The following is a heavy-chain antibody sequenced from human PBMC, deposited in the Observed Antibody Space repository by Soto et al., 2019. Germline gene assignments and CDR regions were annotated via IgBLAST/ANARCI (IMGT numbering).Heavy chain of an antibody. CDR1: GGSISNYY. J-gene: IGHJ5*02. CDR2: MYYNGNI. V-gene: IGHV4-59*01. D-gene: IGHD3-16*01. CDR3: ASGGNWFDP. Sequence: PSETLSLTCTVSGGSISNYYWTWVRQSPEKGPEWIGYMYYNGNINYNPSLKSRVTISIDTSKNQFSLTLKSVTAADTAVYYCASGGNWFDPWGQGVLVTVSS.